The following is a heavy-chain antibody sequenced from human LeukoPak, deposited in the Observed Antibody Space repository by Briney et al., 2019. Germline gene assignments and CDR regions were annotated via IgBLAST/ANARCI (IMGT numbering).Heavy chain of an antibody. Sequence: GGSLRLSCAGSGFTFSSYDMNWIRQAPGKGLEWVSYISISSSTIYYAESVKGRFTISGDNAKNSLYLQVNSLRAEDTAIYYCARGPPLFDPWGQGTLVTVSS. CDR2: ISISSSTI. CDR3: ARGPPLFDP. V-gene: IGHV3-48*01. CDR1: GFTFSSYD. J-gene: IGHJ5*02.